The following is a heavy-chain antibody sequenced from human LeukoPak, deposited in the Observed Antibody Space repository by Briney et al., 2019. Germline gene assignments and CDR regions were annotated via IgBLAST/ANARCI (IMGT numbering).Heavy chain of an antibody. J-gene: IGHJ4*02. D-gene: IGHD2-8*01. V-gene: IGHV4-39*07. CDR2: ISLSGLT. Sequence: SETLSLTCTVSGGSISSTSYYWGWIRQPPGKGLEWIGEISLSGLTNYNPSLNSRVTVSLDKSKNQLSLNLTSVTAADTAVYYCSRENGAFSPFGYWGQGTLVTVPS. CDR3: SRENGAFSPFGY. CDR1: GGSISSTSYY.